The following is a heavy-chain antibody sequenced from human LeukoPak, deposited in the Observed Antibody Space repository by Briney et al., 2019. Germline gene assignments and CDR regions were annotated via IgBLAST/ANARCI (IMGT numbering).Heavy chain of an antibody. J-gene: IGHJ4*02. CDR2: IYYSGST. D-gene: IGHD4-11*01. V-gene: IGHV4-34*09. Sequence: PSETLSLTCAVYGGSFSGYYWSWIRQPPGKGLEWIGYIYYSGSTYYNPSLKSRVTISVDTSKNQFSLKLSSVTAADTAVYYCARTVTATSFDYWGQGTLVTVSS. CDR3: ARTVTATSFDY. CDR1: GGSFSGYY.